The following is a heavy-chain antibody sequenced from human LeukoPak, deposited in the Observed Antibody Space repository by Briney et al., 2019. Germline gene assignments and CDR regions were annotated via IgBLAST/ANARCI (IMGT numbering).Heavy chain of an antibody. Sequence: ASVKVSCKASGYTFTGYYMHWVRQAPGQGLEWMGWINPNSGGTNYAQKFQGWVTMTRDTSISTAYMELSRLRSDDTAVYYCARVQRVTFPLKYYFDYWGQGTLVTVSS. CDR2: INPNSGGT. V-gene: IGHV1-2*04. D-gene: IGHD3-10*01. J-gene: IGHJ4*02. CDR1: GYTFTGYY. CDR3: ARVQRVTFPLKYYFDY.